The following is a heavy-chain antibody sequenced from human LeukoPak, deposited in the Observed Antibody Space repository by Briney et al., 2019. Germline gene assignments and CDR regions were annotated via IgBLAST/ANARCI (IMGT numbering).Heavy chain of an antibody. Sequence: PSETLSLTCTVSGYSISSGYYWGWIRQTPGKGLEWIATMYHSGSTFYNPSLKSRVTISLDTSKNQFSLKLSSVTAADTAVYYCARDYGSGFFDYWGQGTLVTVSS. CDR1: GYSISSGYY. CDR2: MYHSGST. V-gene: IGHV4-38-2*02. CDR3: ARDYGSGFFDY. J-gene: IGHJ4*02. D-gene: IGHD6-19*01.